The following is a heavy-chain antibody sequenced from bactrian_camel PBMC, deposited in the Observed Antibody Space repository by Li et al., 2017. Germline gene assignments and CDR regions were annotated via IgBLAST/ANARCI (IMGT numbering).Heavy chain of an antibody. V-gene: IGHV3S1*01. CDR1: GYGFAFANCG. CDR2: TDTVGGPT. D-gene: IGHD2*01. J-gene: IGHJ4*01. CDR3: VRSGGYWSLGY. Sequence: HVQLVESGGGSVQAGGSLKLSCVASGYGFAFANCGMAWLRQVPGKGPEGVAGTDTVGGPTKYLDSVKGRFTISRDNAEKTVYLQMDSLKPEDTAVYYCVRSGGYWSLGYWGQGTQVTVS.